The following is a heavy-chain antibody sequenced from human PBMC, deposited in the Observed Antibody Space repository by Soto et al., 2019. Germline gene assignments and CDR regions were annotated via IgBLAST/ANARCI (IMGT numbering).Heavy chain of an antibody. Sequence: EVQLXXSGGGLVQPXXSLXLSCAASGFTFSSYAMSWVRQAPGKGLEWVSAISGSGGSTYYADSXKGXXXXXXXXXXXXXXXXXXXXXXXXXXXXXCXXXXXXXQLVPLVXXDYWGQGXLV. CDR2: ISGSGGST. V-gene: IGHV3-23*01. J-gene: IGHJ4*02. CDR3: XXXXXXXQLVPLVXXDY. CDR1: GFTFSSYA. D-gene: IGHD6-13*01.